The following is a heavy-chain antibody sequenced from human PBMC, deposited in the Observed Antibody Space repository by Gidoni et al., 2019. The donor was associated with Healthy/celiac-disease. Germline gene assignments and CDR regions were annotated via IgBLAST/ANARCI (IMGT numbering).Heavy chain of an antibody. Sequence: EVQLLESGGGLVQPGGSLRLSCAASGFTFSSYARSWVRQAPGKGLEWVAAISGSGGSTYYADSVKGRFTISRDNAKNTLYLQMNSLRAEDTAVYYCAKSGACSSSIYTYWGQGTLVTVSS. CDR2: ISGSGGST. CDR3: AKSGACSSSIYTY. J-gene: IGHJ4*02. CDR1: GFTFSSYA. D-gene: IGHD6-6*01. V-gene: IGHV3-23*01.